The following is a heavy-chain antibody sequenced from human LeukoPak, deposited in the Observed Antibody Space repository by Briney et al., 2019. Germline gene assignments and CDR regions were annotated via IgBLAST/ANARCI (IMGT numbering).Heavy chain of an antibody. D-gene: IGHD3-22*01. J-gene: IGHJ4*02. Sequence: GGSLRLSCAASGFTVSSNYMSWVRQAPGKGLEWVSVIYSGGSTYYADSVKGRFTISRDNSKNTLYLQMNSLRAEDTAVYYCARDSYDSSGYTFGYWGQGTLVTVSS. CDR2: IYSGGST. CDR1: GFTVSSNY. CDR3: ARDSYDSSGYTFGY. V-gene: IGHV3-53*01.